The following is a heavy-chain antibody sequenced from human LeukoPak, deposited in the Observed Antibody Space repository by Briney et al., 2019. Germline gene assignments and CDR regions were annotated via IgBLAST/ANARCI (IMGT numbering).Heavy chain of an antibody. CDR2: ISYDGSNK. CDR1: GFTFSSYA. J-gene: IGHJ4*02. CDR3: ARGAYSSSWSNFDY. Sequence: PGRSLRLSCAASGFTFSSYAMHWVRQAPGKGLGWVAVISYDGSNKYYADSVKGRFTTSRDNSKNTLYLQMNSLRAEDTAVYYCARGAYSSSWSNFDYWGQGTLVTVSS. V-gene: IGHV3-30*04. D-gene: IGHD6-13*01.